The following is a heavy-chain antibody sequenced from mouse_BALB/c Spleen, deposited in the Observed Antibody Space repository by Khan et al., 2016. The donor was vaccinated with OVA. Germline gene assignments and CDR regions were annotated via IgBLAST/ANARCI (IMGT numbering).Heavy chain of an antibody. Sequence: VELVESGPGLVAPSQSLSITCTISGFSLTNSGVHWVRQPPGKGLEWLVLMWGDGSTTYNSALKSRLTISKDNSKSQVFLKMNSLQTDDTAMYFCARQPYYHYNVMDYWGQGTSVTVSS. D-gene: IGHD2-10*01. CDR1: GFSLTNSG. V-gene: IGHV2-6-1*01. CDR2: MWGDGST. J-gene: IGHJ4*01. CDR3: ARQPYYHYNVMDY.